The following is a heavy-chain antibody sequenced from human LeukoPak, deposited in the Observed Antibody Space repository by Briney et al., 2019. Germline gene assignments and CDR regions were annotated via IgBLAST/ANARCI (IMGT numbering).Heavy chain of an antibody. CDR3: ARGPVTTGLNFDY. CDR1: GGSFSGYY. CDR2: INHSGST. Sequence: SETLSLTCAVYGGSFSGYYWSWIRQPPGKGLEWIGGINHSGSTNYNPSLKSRVTISVDTSKNQFSLKLSSVTAADTAVYYCARGPVTTGLNFDYWGQGTLVTVPS. V-gene: IGHV4-34*01. J-gene: IGHJ4*02. D-gene: IGHD4-17*01.